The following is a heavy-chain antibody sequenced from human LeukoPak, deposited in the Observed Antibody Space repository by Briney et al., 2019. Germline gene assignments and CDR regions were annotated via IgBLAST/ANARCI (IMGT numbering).Heavy chain of an antibody. V-gene: IGHV3-64*04. Sequence: GGSLRLSCSASGFTFSSYAMHWVRQAPGKGLEYVSAISSNGGSTYYADSVKGRFTISRDNSKDTLYLQMNSLRAEDTAVYYCARDISSGYYAAFDIWGQGTMVTVSS. CDR1: GFTFSSYA. D-gene: IGHD3-22*01. CDR3: ARDISSGYYAAFDI. CDR2: ISSNGGST. J-gene: IGHJ3*02.